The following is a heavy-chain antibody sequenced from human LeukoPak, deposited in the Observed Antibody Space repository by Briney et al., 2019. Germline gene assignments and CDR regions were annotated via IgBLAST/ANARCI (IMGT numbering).Heavy chain of an antibody. CDR3: ARLDEYSSSSRYYGMDV. D-gene: IGHD6-6*01. CDR1: GYTFTSYA. J-gene: IGHJ6*02. Sequence: ASVKVSCKASGYTFTSYAMHWVRRAPGQRLEWMGGIIPIFGTANYAQKFQGRVTITADESTSTAYMELSSLRSEDTAVYYCARLDEYSSSSRYYGMDVWGQGTTVTVSS. V-gene: IGHV1-69*13. CDR2: IIPIFGTA.